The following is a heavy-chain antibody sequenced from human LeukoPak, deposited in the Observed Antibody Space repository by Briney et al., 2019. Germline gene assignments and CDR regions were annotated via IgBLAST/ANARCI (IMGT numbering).Heavy chain of an antibody. CDR3: ARYCSGGTCKLGYYYYGMDV. CDR2: IWYDGSIK. D-gene: IGHD2-15*01. Sequence: GGSLRLSCAASGFTFSNYGMHWVRQAPGKGLEWVAVIWYDGSIKYYADSVKGRFSISRDNSKSTLYLQMNSLRAEDTAVYYCARYCSGGTCKLGYYYYGMDVWGQGTTVTVSS. CDR1: GFTFSNYG. J-gene: IGHJ6*02. V-gene: IGHV3-33*01.